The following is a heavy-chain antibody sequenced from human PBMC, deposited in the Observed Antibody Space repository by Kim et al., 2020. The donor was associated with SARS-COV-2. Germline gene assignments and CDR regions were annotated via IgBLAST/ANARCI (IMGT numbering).Heavy chain of an antibody. Sequence: GGSLRLSCAASGFTFSSYSMNWVRQAPGKGLEWVSYISSSSSTIYYADSVKGRFTISRDNAKNSLYLQMNSLRDEDTAVYYCARIAKLRFSGPYFDYWGQGTLVTVSS. J-gene: IGHJ4*02. V-gene: IGHV3-48*02. CDR3: ARIAKLRFSGPYFDY. CDR2: ISSSSSTI. D-gene: IGHD3-3*01. CDR1: GFTFSSYS.